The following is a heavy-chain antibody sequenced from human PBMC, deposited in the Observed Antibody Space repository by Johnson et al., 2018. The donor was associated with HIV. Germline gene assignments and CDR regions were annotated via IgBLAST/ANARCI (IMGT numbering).Heavy chain of an antibody. CDR1: GFTFSDYY. D-gene: IGHD4-11*01. Sequence: QVQLVESGGGLVKPGGSLTVSCAGSGFTFSDYYVTWIRQAPGKGLEWVSYISSSGTTKNYADSVRGRFTISRDNVKNLVYLQMNSLRTEDTAVYYCAKDLTPYSLYVDAFDIWGQGTMVTVSS. J-gene: IGHJ3*02. CDR3: AKDLTPYSLYVDAFDI. CDR2: ISSSGTTK. V-gene: IGHV3-11*04.